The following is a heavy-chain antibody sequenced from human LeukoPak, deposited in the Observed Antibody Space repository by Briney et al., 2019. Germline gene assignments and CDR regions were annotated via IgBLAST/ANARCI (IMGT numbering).Heavy chain of an antibody. D-gene: IGHD1-26*01. CDR3: ASPTRYYYGMDV. CDR2: INPSGGST. J-gene: IGHJ6*02. CDR1: GYTFTSYY. V-gene: IGHV1-46*01. Sequence: ASVKVSCKASGYTFTSYYMHWVRQAPGQGLEWMGIINPSGGSTSYAQKFQGRVAMTRDTSTSTVYMELSSLRSEDTAVYYCASPTRYYYGMDVWSQGTTVTVSS.